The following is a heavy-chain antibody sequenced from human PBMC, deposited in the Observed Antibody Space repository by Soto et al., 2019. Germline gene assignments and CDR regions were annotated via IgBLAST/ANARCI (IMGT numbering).Heavy chain of an antibody. D-gene: IGHD3-22*01. V-gene: IGHV3-23*01. Sequence: PGGSLRLSCTTSGFTFDNFAMSWVRQAPGRGLEWVSAISGGGGGKYYADSVKGRFIIARGNSKNTVYLEVNGLRTEDTAVYYCAKDVHYDSSGGLDYWGQGTLVTVSS. J-gene: IGHJ4*02. CDR3: AKDVHYDSSGGLDY. CDR2: ISGGGGGK. CDR1: GFTFDNFA.